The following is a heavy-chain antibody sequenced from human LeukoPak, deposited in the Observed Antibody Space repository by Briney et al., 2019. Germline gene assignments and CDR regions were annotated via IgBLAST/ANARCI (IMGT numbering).Heavy chain of an antibody. CDR3: AKDISVGGRFYGMDV. CDR1: GFTFSSYS. Sequence: GGSLRLSCAASGFTFSSYSMNWVRQAPGKGLEWVSGISWNSGSIGYADSVKGRFTISRDNAKNSLYLQMNSLRAEDTALYYCAKDISVGGRFYGMDVWGQGTTVTVSS. CDR2: ISWNSGSI. V-gene: IGHV3-9*01. J-gene: IGHJ6*02. D-gene: IGHD3-16*01.